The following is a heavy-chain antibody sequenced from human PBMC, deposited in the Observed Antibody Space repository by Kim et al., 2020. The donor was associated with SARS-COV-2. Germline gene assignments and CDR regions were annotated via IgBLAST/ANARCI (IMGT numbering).Heavy chain of an antibody. CDR1: GGPISSYY. CDR2: IYYSGST. J-gene: IGHJ4*01. V-gene: IGHV4-59*01. Sequence: SETLSLTCTVSGGPISSYYWSWIRQPPGKGLEWIGYIYYSGSTNYNPSLTSRVSISVDTSKNQFSLKLSSVTAADTAVYYCAIAHVPYYDTTGLFDYLG. CDR3: AIAHVPYYDTTGLFDY. D-gene: IGHD3-22*01.